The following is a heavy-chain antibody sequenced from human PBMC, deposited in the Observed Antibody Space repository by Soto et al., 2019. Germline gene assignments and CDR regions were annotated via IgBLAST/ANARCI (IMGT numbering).Heavy chain of an antibody. CDR1: GGSVSSGYYY. CDR3: ARVVQKYGGILSNYYYGMDV. J-gene: IGHJ6*02. V-gene: IGHV4-61*01. Sequence: QVQLQESGPGLMKPSETLSLTCTVSGGSVSSGYYYWSWIRQPPGKGLEWIGYIDYSGSTTYNPSLNSRVTMSVDTSRNQFSLKLSSVTAADTAVYYCARVVQKYGGILSNYYYGMDVWGQGTTVTVSS. CDR2: IDYSGST. D-gene: IGHD2-2*01.